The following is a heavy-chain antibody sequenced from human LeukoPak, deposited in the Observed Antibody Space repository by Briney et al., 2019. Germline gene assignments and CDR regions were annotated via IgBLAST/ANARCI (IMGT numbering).Heavy chain of an antibody. V-gene: IGHV3-30*03. Sequence: GGSLRLSCAASGFTFSSYGMHWVRQAPGKGLEWVAVISYDGSNKYYADSVKGRFTISRDNSKNTLYLQMNSLRAEDTAVYYCAAQKGLDYWGQGTLVTVSS. CDR2: ISYDGSNK. CDR3: AAQKGLDY. CDR1: GFTFSSYG. J-gene: IGHJ4*02.